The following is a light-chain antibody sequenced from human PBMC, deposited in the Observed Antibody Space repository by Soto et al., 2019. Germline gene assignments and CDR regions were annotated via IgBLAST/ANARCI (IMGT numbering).Light chain of an antibody. CDR1: SSDVGGYNY. Sequence: QSVLTQPASVSGSPGQSITISCTGTSSDVGGYNYVSWYQQHPGKAPKLMIYEVSNRPSGVSNRFSGPKSGNTASLTISGLQAEDEADYYCSSYKSSSTWVFGGGTKVTVL. J-gene: IGLJ3*02. V-gene: IGLV2-14*01. CDR3: SSYKSSSTWV. CDR2: EVS.